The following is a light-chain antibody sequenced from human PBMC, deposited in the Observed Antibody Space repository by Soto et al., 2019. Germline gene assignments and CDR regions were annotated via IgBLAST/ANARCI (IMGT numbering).Light chain of an antibody. V-gene: IGKV3-20*01. CDR3: QQHGSSPWT. CDR1: QSVSSTY. J-gene: IGKJ1*01. Sequence: IVVTQSPDSLAVSLGERATINCRSSQSVSSTYLAWFQQKPGQPPTLLIYGASSRATGIPDRFSGSGSGTDFSLTISRLEPEDFAVYYCQQHGSSPWTFGQGTKVDIK. CDR2: GAS.